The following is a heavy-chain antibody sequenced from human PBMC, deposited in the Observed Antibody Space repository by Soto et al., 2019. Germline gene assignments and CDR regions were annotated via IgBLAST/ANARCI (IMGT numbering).Heavy chain of an antibody. D-gene: IGHD1-1*01. CDR2: ITTYNGNT. CDR3: ATFLQLRPLGY. Sequence: QVQLVQSGGEVKKPGASVNVSCKTSGYTFTNYGISWVRQAPGQGLEFMGWITTYNGNTNYAQKFQGRVTMTRDTSTSTAYMELRSLRSDDTAMYYCATFLQLRPLGYWGQGALVTVSS. V-gene: IGHV1-18*01. J-gene: IGHJ4*02. CDR1: GYTFTNYG.